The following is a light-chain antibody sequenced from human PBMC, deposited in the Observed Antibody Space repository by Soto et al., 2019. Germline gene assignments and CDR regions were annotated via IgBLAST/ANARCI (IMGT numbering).Light chain of an antibody. CDR3: CSYAGSTSV. CDR1: SSDVGAYNL. CDR2: EVT. J-gene: IGLJ1*01. Sequence: QSVLTQPASVSGSPGQSITISCTGTSSDVGAYNLVSWYQQHPGKAPIPLIFEVTQRPSGVSYRFSAPKSGNTASLTISGLQAGDEGDYYCCSYAGSTSVFGTGTKVTVL. V-gene: IGLV2-23*02.